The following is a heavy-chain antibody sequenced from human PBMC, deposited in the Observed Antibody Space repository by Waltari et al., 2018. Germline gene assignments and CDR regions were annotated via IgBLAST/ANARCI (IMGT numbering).Heavy chain of an antibody. V-gene: IGHV4-39*07. Sequence: QLQLQESGPGLVKPSETLSLTCTVSGDSISSSSYYWGWIRQPPGKGLEWIGSIYYSGSTYYNPSLKSRVTISVDTSKNQFSLKLSSVTAADTAVYYCARVTIFGVDTVDYWGQGTLVTVSS. CDR3: ARVTIFGVDTVDY. D-gene: IGHD3-3*01. J-gene: IGHJ4*02. CDR1: GDSISSSSYY. CDR2: IYYSGST.